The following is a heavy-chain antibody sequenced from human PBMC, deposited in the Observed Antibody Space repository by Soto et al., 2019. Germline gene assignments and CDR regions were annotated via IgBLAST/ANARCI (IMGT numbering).Heavy chain of an antibody. V-gene: IGHV3-73*01. Sequence: GGSLRLSCAASGFTFGGSAMHWVRQASGKGLEWVGHIRSKTNSYATAYAESVKGRFTISRDDSMNTAYLQMNSLKTEDTAVYFCTRQTDAVQWLVVPTDYNFDYWGQGTLVTSPQ. D-gene: IGHD6-19*01. CDR1: GFTFGGSA. CDR2: IRSKTNSYAT. CDR3: TRQTDAVQWLVVPTDYNFDY. J-gene: IGHJ4*02.